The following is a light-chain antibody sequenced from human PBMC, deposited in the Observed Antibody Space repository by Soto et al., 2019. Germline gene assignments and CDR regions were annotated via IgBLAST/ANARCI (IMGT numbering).Light chain of an antibody. CDR2: GAS. V-gene: IGKV3-20*01. Sequence: QSPATASVNPGETVTHSFGGRRSVSSTYLAWDQQKPGQAQRLLIYGASSRDTGIPDRFSGSGSGTEFTLPISRLEPEDFAVYYCQQYGSYPLTFGGG. CDR3: QQYGSYPLT. J-gene: IGKJ4*01. CDR1: RSVSSTY.